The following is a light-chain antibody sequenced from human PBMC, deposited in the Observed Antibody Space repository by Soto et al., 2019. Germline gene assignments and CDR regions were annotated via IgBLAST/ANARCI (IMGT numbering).Light chain of an antibody. V-gene: IGKV3-20*01. CDR3: QKYNNWPLIT. J-gene: IGKJ5*01. CDR1: QTVTSNY. Sequence: EIVLTQSPGTLSLSPGERATLSCGASQTVTSNYLAWYQQKPGQAPRLLIFGASIRVTGIPDRFSGSGSGTDFTLTIRRPEPEDFAVYYCQKYNNWPLITFGQGTRLEIK. CDR2: GAS.